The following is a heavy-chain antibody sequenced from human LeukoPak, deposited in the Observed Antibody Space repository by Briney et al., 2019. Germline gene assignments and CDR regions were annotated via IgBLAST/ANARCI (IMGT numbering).Heavy chain of an antibody. CDR2: IKQDGSER. J-gene: IGHJ3*01. V-gene: IGHV3-7*01. Sequence: AGGSLRLSCAASGFPLSNYWMSWVRQAPGKGLEWVANIKQDGSERYYVDSVKGRFAISRDNAENSLYLQMNSLRAEDTAVYYCARYGNGAWLAHYSFDVWGQGTMVTVSS. CDR1: GFPLSNYW. D-gene: IGHD6-19*01. CDR3: ARYGNGAWLAHYSFDV.